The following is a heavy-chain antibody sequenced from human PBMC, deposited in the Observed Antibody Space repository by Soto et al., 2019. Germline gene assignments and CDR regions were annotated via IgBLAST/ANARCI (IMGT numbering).Heavy chain of an antibody. CDR2: MYHDGNT. V-gene: IGHV4-38-2*02. Sequence: SETLSLTCAVSGYSISSGCFWGWIRQRPGKGLEWIANMYHDGNTHYNSSLKSRVTMSVDTSKNQFSLKLNSVTAADTAVYYCARESYSGYHSYDYWGQGILVTVSS. CDR1: GYSISSGCF. J-gene: IGHJ4*02. D-gene: IGHD5-12*01. CDR3: ARESYSGYHSYDY.